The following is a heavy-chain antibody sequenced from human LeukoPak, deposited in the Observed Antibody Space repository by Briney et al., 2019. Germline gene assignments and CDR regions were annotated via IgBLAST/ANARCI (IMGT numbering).Heavy chain of an antibody. Sequence: GALVEVSCKASGYTFTGYYMHWVRQAPGQGLEWMGWINPNSGGTNYAQKFQGRVTMTRDTSISTAYMELSRLRSDDTAVYYCATSLLEWLPFDYWGQGTLVTVSS. D-gene: IGHD3-3*01. J-gene: IGHJ4*02. CDR3: ATSLLEWLPFDY. CDR2: INPNSGGT. CDR1: GYTFTGYY. V-gene: IGHV1-2*02.